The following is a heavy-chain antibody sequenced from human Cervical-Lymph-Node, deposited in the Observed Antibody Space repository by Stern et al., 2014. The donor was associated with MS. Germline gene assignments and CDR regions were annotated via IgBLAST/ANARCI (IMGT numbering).Heavy chain of an antibody. V-gene: IGHV3-33*01. CDR1: GFTFSSSG. D-gene: IGHD4-23*01. CDR3: AREGGNTAEYFQH. J-gene: IGHJ1*01. Sequence: VQLVESGGGVVQPGRSLRLSCAASGFTFSSSGMHWVRQAPGKGLEWLGIRYYDGSNRYYADSVKGRFTISRDNSKNTLYLQMNSLRAEDTAVYYCAREGGNTAEYFQHWGQGTLVTVSS. CDR2: RYYDGSNR.